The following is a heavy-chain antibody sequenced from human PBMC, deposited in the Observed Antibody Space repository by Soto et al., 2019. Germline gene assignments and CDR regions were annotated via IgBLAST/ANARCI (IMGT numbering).Heavy chain of an antibody. CDR2: VYHSGTT. CDR1: GGSISSSNW. CDR3: ARVPGP. V-gene: IGHV4-4*02. Sequence: SETLSLTCAVSGGSISSSNWWSWVRQSPGKGLEWIGEVYHSGTTHYNPSLKSRVIISVDTSNNQFSLHLSPVTAADRAVYYCARVPGPWGQGTLVTVSS. J-gene: IGHJ5*02.